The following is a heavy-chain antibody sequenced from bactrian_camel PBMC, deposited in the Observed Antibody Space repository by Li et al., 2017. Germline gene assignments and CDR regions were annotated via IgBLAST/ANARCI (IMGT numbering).Heavy chain of an antibody. V-gene: IGHV3-2*01. CDR1: GFTFSSYY. D-gene: IGHD1*01. J-gene: IGHJ4*01. CDR2: IIPDGTLT. Sequence: VQLVESGGGLVQPGGSLRLSCAASGFTFSSYYISWVRQAPGKGLEWVSSIIPDGTLTYYNDQVQGRFTISGDNSKAIVWLQMNNLRPEDTAMYYCVTSISGTWAGPNRWGRGTQVTVS. CDR3: VTSISGTWAGPNR.